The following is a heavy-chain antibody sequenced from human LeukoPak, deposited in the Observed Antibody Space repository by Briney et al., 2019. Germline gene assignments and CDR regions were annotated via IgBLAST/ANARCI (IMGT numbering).Heavy chain of an antibody. J-gene: IGHJ4*02. CDR3: ARGGGSGSYYRYFDY. CDR1: GGSISSCY. Sequence: PSGTLSLTCTVSGGSISSCYGSWIRQPPGKGLEWIGDIYYSGSTNYNPSLESRVTISVDTSKNQFTVKLSSVTAADTAVYYCARGGGSGSYYRYFDYWGEGTLVTVSS. D-gene: IGHD3-10*01. CDR2: IYYSGST. V-gene: IGHV4-59*01.